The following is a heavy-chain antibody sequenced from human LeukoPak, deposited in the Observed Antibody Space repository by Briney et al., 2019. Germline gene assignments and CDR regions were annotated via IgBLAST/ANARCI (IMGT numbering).Heavy chain of an antibody. CDR3: ARGGYSYGLHVDY. J-gene: IGHJ4*02. D-gene: IGHD5-18*01. CDR2: IIPIFGTA. Sequence: SVKVSCKASGGTFSSYAISWVRQAHGQGLEWMGRIIPIFGTANYAQRFQGRVTITTDESTSTAYMELSSLRSEDTAVYYCARGGYSYGLHVDYWGQGTLVTVSS. CDR1: GGTFSSYA. V-gene: IGHV1-69*05.